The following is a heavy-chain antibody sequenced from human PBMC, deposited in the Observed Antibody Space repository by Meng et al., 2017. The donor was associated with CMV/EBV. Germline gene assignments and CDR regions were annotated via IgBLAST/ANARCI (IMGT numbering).Heavy chain of an antibody. CDR2: IYSGGST. Sequence: GESLTISCAASAFTVSSNYMSWVRQPPGKGLEWVSVIYSGGSTYYADSVKGRFTISRDNSKNTLYLQMNSLRAEDTAVYYCARGGVYYDFWSGYYYYFDYWGQGTLVTVSS. CDR3: ARGGVYYDFWSGYYYYFDY. D-gene: IGHD3-3*01. CDR1: AFTVSSNY. V-gene: IGHV3-66*02. J-gene: IGHJ4*02.